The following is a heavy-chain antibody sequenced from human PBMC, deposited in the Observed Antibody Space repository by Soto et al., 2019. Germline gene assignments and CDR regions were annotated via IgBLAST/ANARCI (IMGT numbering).Heavy chain of an antibody. J-gene: IGHJ4*02. V-gene: IGHV4-38-2*01. CDR1: GYSIISGCF. Sequence: PSETLSLTCAVSGYSIISGCFWGWIRQPPGKGLEWIANMYHDGNTHYNPSLKSRVTMSVDTSKNQFSLKVTSVTATDTAVYYCARHKDTSSRYLLPDFWGQGTLVTVSS. D-gene: IGHD6-13*01. CDR2: MYHDGNT. CDR3: ARHKDTSSRYLLPDF.